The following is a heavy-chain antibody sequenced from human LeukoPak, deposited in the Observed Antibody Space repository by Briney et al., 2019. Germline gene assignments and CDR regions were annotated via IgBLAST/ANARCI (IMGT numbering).Heavy chain of an antibody. J-gene: IGHJ3*02. D-gene: IGHD1-26*01. Sequence: RGSLRLSCAASGFTVSSNYMSWVRQAPGKGLEWVSVMYSGGSTYYAASVKGRFTISRDNSKDTLYLQMNSLRAEDTAVYYCATQGSYDAFDIWGQRTMVPVSS. CDR2: MYSGGST. V-gene: IGHV3-53*01. CDR1: GFTVSSNY. CDR3: ATQGSYDAFDI.